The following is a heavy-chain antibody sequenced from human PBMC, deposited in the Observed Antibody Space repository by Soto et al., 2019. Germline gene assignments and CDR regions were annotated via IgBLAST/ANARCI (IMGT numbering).Heavy chain of an antibody. V-gene: IGHV3-7*03. CDR1: GFTFSSYW. D-gene: IGHD3-10*01. Sequence: GGSLRLSCAASGFTFSSYWMSWVRQAPGKGLEWVANIKQDGSEKYYVDSVKGRFTISRDNAKNSLYLQMNSLRAEDTAVYYCARVLYGSGSYYYYYYGMNVWGQGTTVTVSS. J-gene: IGHJ6*02. CDR3: ARVLYGSGSYYYYYYGMNV. CDR2: IKQDGSEK.